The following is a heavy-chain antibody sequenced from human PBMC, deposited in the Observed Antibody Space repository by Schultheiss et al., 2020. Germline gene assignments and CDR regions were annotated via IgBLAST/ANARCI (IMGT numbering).Heavy chain of an antibody. J-gene: IGHJ6*04. D-gene: IGHD6-25*01. CDR3: TRDLSIQSSAAKDYGMDV. V-gene: IGHV3-23*01. CDR1: GFTFSSYA. Sequence: GGSLRLSCAASGFTFSSYAMHWVRQAPGKGLEWVSAISGSGGSTYYADSVKGRFTISRDNSKNTLYLQMNSLRAEDTAVYYCTRDLSIQSSAAKDYGMDVWGEGAPVTVSS. CDR2: ISGSGGST.